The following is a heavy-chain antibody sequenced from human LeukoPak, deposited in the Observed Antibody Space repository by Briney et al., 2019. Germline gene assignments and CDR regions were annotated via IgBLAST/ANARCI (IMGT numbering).Heavy chain of an antibody. Sequence: GGSLRLSCAASGFTFSTYSMNWVRQAPGKGLEWVANIKRDGIQIRYVDSVKGRFTISRDNAKNSLYLQMDSLKAEDTAVYYCARDSGSYYVDYWGQGTLVTVSS. D-gene: IGHD1-26*01. CDR2: IKRDGIQI. CDR3: ARDSGSYYVDY. V-gene: IGHV3-7*04. J-gene: IGHJ4*02. CDR1: GFTFSTYS.